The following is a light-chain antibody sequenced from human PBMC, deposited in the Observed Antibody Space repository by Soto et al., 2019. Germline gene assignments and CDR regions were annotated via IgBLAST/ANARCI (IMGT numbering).Light chain of an antibody. V-gene: IGKV1-39*01. CDR1: QSIGSY. CDR2: SAS. CDR3: QQSYTMSSLT. Sequence: DIQMTQSPSSLSASVGDRVTITCRASQSIGSYLNWYQQKPGRAPKLLIYSASTLQSGVPSRFSGSGSGTDFTLTISSLQPEDFATYFCQQSYTMSSLTFGGGTKVEIK. J-gene: IGKJ4*01.